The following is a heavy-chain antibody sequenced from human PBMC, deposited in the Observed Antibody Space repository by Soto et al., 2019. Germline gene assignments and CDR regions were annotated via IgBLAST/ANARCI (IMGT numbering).Heavy chain of an antibody. CDR2: IIPIFGTA. V-gene: IGHV1-69*01. CDR1: GGTFSSYA. Sequence: QVQLVQSGAEVKKPGSSVKVSCKASGGTFSSYAISWVRQAPGQGLEWMGGIIPIFGTANYAQKFQGRVTITADESTSTAYMELSSLRSEDTAVYYCAAEVYSSSPLAPISYGMDVGGQGTTVTVSS. D-gene: IGHD6-6*01. CDR3: AAEVYSSSPLAPISYGMDV. J-gene: IGHJ6*02.